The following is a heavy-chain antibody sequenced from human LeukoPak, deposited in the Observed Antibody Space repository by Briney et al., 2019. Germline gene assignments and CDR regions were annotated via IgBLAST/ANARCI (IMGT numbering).Heavy chain of an antibody. CDR1: GYTFTGYY. J-gene: IGHJ4*02. Sequence: ASVKVSCKASGYTFTGYYMHWVRQAPGQGLEWMGWINPNSGGTNYAQKFQGRVTMTRDTSISTAYMEPSRLRSDDTAVYYCARTITRIAAADYWGQGTLVTVSS. D-gene: IGHD6-13*01. V-gene: IGHV1-2*02. CDR3: ARTITRIAAADY. CDR2: INPNSGGT.